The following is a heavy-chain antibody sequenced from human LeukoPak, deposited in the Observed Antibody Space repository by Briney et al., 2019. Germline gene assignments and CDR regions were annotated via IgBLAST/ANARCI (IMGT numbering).Heavy chain of an antibody. Sequence: GGSLRLSCAVSGFTFSKYYMHWVRQAPGKGLVWVSRISSDGSNTNCADSVKGRFTISRDNAKNTLYLQMNSLRGEDTAVYYCLRVPYWGQGTLVTVSS. J-gene: IGHJ4*02. CDR3: LRVPY. CDR1: GFTFSKYY. V-gene: IGHV3-74*01. CDR2: ISSDGSNT.